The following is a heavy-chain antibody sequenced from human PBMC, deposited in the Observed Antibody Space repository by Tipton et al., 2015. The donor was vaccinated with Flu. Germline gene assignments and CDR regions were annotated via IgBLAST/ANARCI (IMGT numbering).Heavy chain of an antibody. D-gene: IGHD5-12*01. V-gene: IGHV3-23*01. J-gene: IGHJ4*02. CDR2: ITDTGSST. CDR1: GSTFNDYY. Sequence: LSLTCAASGSTFNDYYISWIRQAPGKGLEWVSTITDTGSSTYYADSVKGRFTISRDNSNNMVFLQLNSLRADDTAVYHCARDAAVAYWGQGSLVTVSS. CDR3: ARDAAVAY.